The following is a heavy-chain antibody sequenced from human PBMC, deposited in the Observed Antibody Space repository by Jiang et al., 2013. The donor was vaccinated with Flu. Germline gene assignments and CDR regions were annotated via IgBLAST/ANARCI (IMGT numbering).Heavy chain of an antibody. J-gene: IGHJ4*02. CDR3: ARDSYVGGSGKNDYFDY. V-gene: IGHV1-2*02. CDR1: GYTFTGYY. Sequence: VQLVESGAEVEKPGASVRVSCKASGYTFTGYYMQWVRQAPGQGLEWMGWINPNSGDTNYAQNFQGRVTMTRDTSISTLYMELSRLKSDDTAIYYCARDSYVGGSGKNDYFDYWGQGTLVTVSS. CDR2: INPNSGDT. D-gene: IGHD2-15*01.